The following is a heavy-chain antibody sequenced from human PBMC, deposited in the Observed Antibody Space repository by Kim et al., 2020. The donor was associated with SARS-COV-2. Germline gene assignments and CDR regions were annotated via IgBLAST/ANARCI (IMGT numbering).Heavy chain of an antibody. J-gene: IGHJ3*02. CDR2: INTNTGNP. CDR1: GYTFTSYA. Sequence: ASVKVSCKASGYTFTSYAMNWVRQAPGQGLEWMGWINTNTGNPTYAHGFTGRPVFSLDTSVSTAYLQISGLKAEDTAVYYCARLPAPKAFDIWGQGTMVTLSS. CDR3: ARLPAPKAFDI. V-gene: IGHV7-4-1*02.